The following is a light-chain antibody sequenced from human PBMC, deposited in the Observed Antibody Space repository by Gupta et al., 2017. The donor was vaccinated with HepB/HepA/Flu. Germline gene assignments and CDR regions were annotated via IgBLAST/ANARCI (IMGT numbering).Light chain of an antibody. Sequence: DIVLTQSPATLSLSPGERATLSCRASQSVSSSYLAWYRQKPGQAARLLLYGASSRATGIPDRFSGSGSGTAFTLTISRLEPEDFAVYYCQQYGNSPQAFGQGTKVEIK. J-gene: IGKJ1*01. CDR1: QSVSSSY. CDR2: GAS. V-gene: IGKV3-20*01. CDR3: QQYGNSPQA.